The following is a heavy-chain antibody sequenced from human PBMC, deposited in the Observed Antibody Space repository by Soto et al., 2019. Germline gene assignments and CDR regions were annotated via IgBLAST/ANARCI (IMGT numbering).Heavy chain of an antibody. CDR3: ARSPPYGSGSYYTPDFDY. D-gene: IGHD3-10*01. Sequence: GSLRLSCAASGFTFSSYAMHWVRQAPGKGLEWVAVISYDGSNKYYADSVKGRFTISRDNSKNTLYLQMNSLRAEDTAVYYCARSPPYGSGSYYTPDFDYWGQGTLVTVSS. CDR2: ISYDGSNK. V-gene: IGHV3-30-3*01. J-gene: IGHJ4*02. CDR1: GFTFSSYA.